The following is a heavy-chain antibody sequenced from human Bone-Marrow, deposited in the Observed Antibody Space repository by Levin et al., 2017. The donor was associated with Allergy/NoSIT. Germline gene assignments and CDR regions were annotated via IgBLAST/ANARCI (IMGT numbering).Heavy chain of an antibody. J-gene: IGHJ3*02. Sequence: KSSETLSLTCTVSGGSINTTSYYWGWIRQPPGKGLEWIGSIFYSGSTYYNPSLQSRVTMSVDTSKNQFSLKLSSVTAADTSVYYCARKITLILVAYDAFDIWGQGSRVTVSS. V-gene: IGHV4-39*07. CDR2: IFYSGST. D-gene: IGHD3-22*01. CDR3: ARKITLILVAYDAFDI. CDR1: GGSINTTSYY.